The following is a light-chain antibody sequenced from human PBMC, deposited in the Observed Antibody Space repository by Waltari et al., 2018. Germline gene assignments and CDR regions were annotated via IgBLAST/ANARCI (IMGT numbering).Light chain of an antibody. CDR1: SGSLSTTSS. Sequence: QTVVTQAPSLSVSPGGTVTLTCALSSGSLSTTSSATCYQQTPAQAPRTLVYKANARSSGVPDRFSGSILGNTAALTITGAQADDESDYYCALYMGSGIWVFGGGTRLTVL. J-gene: IGLJ3*02. V-gene: IGLV8-61*01. CDR2: KAN. CDR3: ALYMGSGIWV.